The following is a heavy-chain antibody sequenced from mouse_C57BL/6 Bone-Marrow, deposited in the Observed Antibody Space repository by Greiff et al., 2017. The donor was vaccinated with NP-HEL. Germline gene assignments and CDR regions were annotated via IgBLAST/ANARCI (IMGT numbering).Heavy chain of an antibody. D-gene: IGHD1-1*01. J-gene: IGHJ1*03. Sequence: QVQLQQSGPELVKPGASVKISCKASGYAFSSSWMNWVKQRPGKGLEWIGRIYPGDGDTNYNRKFKGKATLTADKSSSTAYMQLSSLTSEDSAVYFCAVSTTVVATKGYFDVWGTGTTVTVSS. CDR1: GYAFSSSW. V-gene: IGHV1-82*01. CDR2: IYPGDGDT. CDR3: AVSTTVVATKGYFDV.